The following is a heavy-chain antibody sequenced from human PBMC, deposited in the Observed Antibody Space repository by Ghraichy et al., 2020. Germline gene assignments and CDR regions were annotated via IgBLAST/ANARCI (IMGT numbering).Heavy chain of an antibody. Sequence: ASVKVFCKASGYTFTSYGISWVRQAPGQGLEWMGWISAYNGNTNYAQKLQGRVTMTTDTSTSTAYMELRSLRSDDTAVYYCARDGRRRTGDRVSTKVQTSYYYYGMDVWGQGTTVTVSS. CDR1: GYTFTSYG. CDR3: ARDGRRRTGDRVSTKVQTSYYYYGMDV. V-gene: IGHV1-18*01. D-gene: IGHD7-27*01. CDR2: ISAYNGNT. J-gene: IGHJ6*02.